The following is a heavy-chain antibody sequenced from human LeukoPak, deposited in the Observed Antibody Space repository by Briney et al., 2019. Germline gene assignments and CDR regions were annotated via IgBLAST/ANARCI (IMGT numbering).Heavy chain of an antibody. V-gene: IGHV3-23*01. J-gene: IGHJ4*02. D-gene: IGHD3/OR15-3a*01. CDR2: ISGSGGST. Sequence: GGSLRLSCAASGFTFSSYAMSWVRQAPGKGLEWVSAISGSGGSTYYADSEKGRFTISRDNSKNTLYLQMNSLRAEDTAVYYCAKVVTKLDGVDWWGQGTLVTVSS. CDR3: AKVVTKLDGVDW. CDR1: GFTFSSYA.